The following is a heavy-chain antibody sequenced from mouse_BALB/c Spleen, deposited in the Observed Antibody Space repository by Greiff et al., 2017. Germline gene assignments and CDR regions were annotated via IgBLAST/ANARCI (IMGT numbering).Heavy chain of an antibody. D-gene: IGHD1-1*02. CDR3: ARGVGYFDY. CDR2: ISDGGSYT. J-gene: IGHJ2*01. CDR1: GFTFSDYY. V-gene: IGHV5-4*02. Sequence: EVKLQESGGGLVKPGGSLKLSCAASGFTFSDYYMYWVRQTPEKRLEWVATISDGGSYTYYPDSVKGRFTISRDNAKNNLYLQMSSLKSEDTAMYYCARGVGYFDYWGQGTTLTVSS.